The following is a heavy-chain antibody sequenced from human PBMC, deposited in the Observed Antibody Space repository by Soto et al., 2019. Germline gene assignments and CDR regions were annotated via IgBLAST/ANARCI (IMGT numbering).Heavy chain of an antibody. CDR1: GGSFSGYY. V-gene: IGHV4-34*01. J-gene: IGHJ6*03. D-gene: IGHD3-10*01. CDR3: ARGLTMVRGVIITRYYYMDV. Sequence: PSETLSLTCAVYGGSFSGYYWSWIRQPPGKGLEWIGEINHSGSTNYNPSLKSRVTISVDTSKNQFSLKLSSVTAADTAAYYCARGLTMVRGVIITRYYYMDVWGKGTTVTVSS. CDR2: INHSGST.